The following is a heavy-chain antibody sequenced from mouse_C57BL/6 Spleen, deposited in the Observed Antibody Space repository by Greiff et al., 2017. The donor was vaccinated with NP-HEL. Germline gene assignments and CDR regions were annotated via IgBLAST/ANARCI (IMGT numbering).Heavy chain of an antibody. D-gene: IGHD2-14*01. V-gene: IGHV14-4*01. J-gene: IGHJ2*01. CDR1: GFNIKDDY. CDR3: TTGGMGTRVDY. CDR2: IDPENGDT. Sequence: VQLQQSGAELVRPGASVKLSCTASGFNIKDDYMHWVKQRPEQGLEWIGWIDPENGDTEYASKFQGKATITADTSSNTAYLQHSSLTTEDTAVLYCTTGGMGTRVDYWGQGTTLTVSS.